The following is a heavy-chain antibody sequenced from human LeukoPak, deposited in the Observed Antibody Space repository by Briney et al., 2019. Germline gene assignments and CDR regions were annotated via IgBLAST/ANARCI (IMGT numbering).Heavy chain of an antibody. Sequence: SETLSLTCTVSGYSISSGYYWGWIRQPPGKGLEWIGSIYHSGSTYYNPSLKSRVTISVDTSKNQFSLKLSSVTAADTAVYYCARLIAVAGSGFDYWGQGTLVTVSS. CDR2: IYHSGST. D-gene: IGHD6-19*01. CDR1: GYSISSGYY. CDR3: ARLIAVAGSGFDY. J-gene: IGHJ4*02. V-gene: IGHV4-38-2*02.